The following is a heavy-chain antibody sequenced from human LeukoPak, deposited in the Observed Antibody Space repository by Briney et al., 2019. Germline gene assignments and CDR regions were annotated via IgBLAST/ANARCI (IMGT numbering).Heavy chain of an antibody. CDR2: ISSSSSYI. J-gene: IGHJ6*03. V-gene: IGHV3-21*04. Sequence: GGSLRLSCAASGFTFDDYGMSWVRQAPGKGLEWVSSISSSSSYIYYADSVKGRFTISRDNSKNTLYLQMNSLRAEDTAVYYCARVGLQPTYYYYYYMDVWGKGTTVTISS. D-gene: IGHD4-11*01. CDR1: GFTFDDYG. CDR3: ARVGLQPTYYYYYYMDV.